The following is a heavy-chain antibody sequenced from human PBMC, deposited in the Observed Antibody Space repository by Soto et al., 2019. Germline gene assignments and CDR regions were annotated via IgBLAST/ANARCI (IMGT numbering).Heavy chain of an antibody. CDR2: INPDSGAT. Sequence: HEHLVQSGAEVKRPGASLKVSCKASGYSFTGYYIHWVRQAPGQGLEWMGWINPDSGATNYAQNFQGRVTLTSDTSIGTASLDLTSLTSADTAVYYCARGVYGTGGYPFPYFDSWGQGTLVIVSS. V-gene: IGHV1-2*02. J-gene: IGHJ4*02. CDR3: ARGVYGTGGYPFPYFDS. CDR1: GYSFTGYY. D-gene: IGHD2-8*02.